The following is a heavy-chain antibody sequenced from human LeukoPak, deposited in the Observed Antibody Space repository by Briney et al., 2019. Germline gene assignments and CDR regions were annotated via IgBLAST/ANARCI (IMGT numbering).Heavy chain of an antibody. J-gene: IGHJ4*02. D-gene: IGHD6-19*01. CDR2: ISYDGSNK. CDR3: ARDPADEYSSGWYCFDY. CDR1: GFTFTTYG. Sequence: GGSLRLSCAASGFTFTTYGMHWVRQAPGKGLEWVAVISYDGSNKYYADSVKGRFTISRDNSKNTLYMQMNSLRAEDTAVYYCARDPADEYSSGWYCFDYWGQGTLVTVSS. V-gene: IGHV3-30*03.